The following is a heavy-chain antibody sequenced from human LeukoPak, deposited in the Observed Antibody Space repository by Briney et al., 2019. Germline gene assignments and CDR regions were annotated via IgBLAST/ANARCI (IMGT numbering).Heavy chain of an antibody. CDR1: GYSFTGYY. D-gene: IGHD2-21*01. CDR3: ARDPIPTAYCGSECKHDAFDI. V-gene: IGHV1-2*06. CDR2: INPNNGGT. J-gene: IGHJ3*02. Sequence: ASVKVSCKASGYSFTGYYTQWVRQAPGQGLEWMGRINPNNGGTNFAQKFQDRVTMTRDRSIDTAYMELSSLRFDDTAIYYCARDPIPTAYCGSECKHDAFDIWGQGTMVTVSS.